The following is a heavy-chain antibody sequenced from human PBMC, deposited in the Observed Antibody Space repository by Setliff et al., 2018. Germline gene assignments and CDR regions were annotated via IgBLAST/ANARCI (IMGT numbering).Heavy chain of an antibody. CDR2: IHTSGST. Sequence: SETLSLTCTVSGGSISNYYWSWIRQPAGKGLEWIGRIHTSGSTNYNPSLKSRVTMSVDTSKNQFSLKLSSVTAADTAVYYCARKGISALSGAFDMWGQGTMVTVSS. D-gene: IGHD1-26*01. CDR1: GGSISNYY. J-gene: IGHJ3*02. CDR3: ARKGISALSGAFDM. V-gene: IGHV4-4*07.